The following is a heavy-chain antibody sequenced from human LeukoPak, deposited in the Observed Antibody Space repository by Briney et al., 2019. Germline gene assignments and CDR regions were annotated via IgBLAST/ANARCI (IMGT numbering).Heavy chain of an antibody. CDR1: GGSISSYY. J-gene: IGHJ4*02. D-gene: IGHD5-18*01. CDR2: IYTSGST. V-gene: IGHV4-4*07. Sequence: SETLSLTCTVSGGSISSYYWSWIRQPAGKGLEWIGRIYTSGSTNYNPSLKSRVTMSVDTSKNQFSLKLSSVTAADTAVYYCARGPSSIYSYGYYFDCWGQGTLVTVSS. CDR3: ARGPSSIYSYGYYFDC.